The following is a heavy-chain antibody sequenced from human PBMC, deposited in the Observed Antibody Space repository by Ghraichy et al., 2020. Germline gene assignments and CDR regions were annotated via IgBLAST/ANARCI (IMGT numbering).Heavy chain of an antibody. V-gene: IGHV1-24*01. CDR1: GYTLTELS. D-gene: IGHD1-26*01. CDR2: FDPEDGET. J-gene: IGHJ4*02. CDR3: ATEKVGATDFDY. Sequence: ASVKVSCKVSGYTLTELSMHWVRQAPGKGLEWMGGFDPEDGETIYAQKFQGRDTMTEDTSTDTAYMELSSLRSEDTAVYYCATEKVGATDFDYWGQGTLVTVSS.